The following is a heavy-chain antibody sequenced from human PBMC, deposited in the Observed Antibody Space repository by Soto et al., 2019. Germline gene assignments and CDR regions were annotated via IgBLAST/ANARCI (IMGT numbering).Heavy chain of an antibody. V-gene: IGHV3-33*01. CDR2: IWYDGSKK. D-gene: IGHD5-12*01. CDR3: ARDGGCRDGYAVGCNWFDP. J-gene: IGHJ5*02. CDR1: GCTFSSYG. Sequence: QVQLVESGGGVVQPGRSLRLSCAASGCTFSSYGMHWVRQAPGKGLEWVAVIWYDGSKKYYADSVKGRFTISRDNSKNTQYLQMSGMRAEDTAVYYCARDGGCRDGYAVGCNWFDPWGQGTLVTVSS.